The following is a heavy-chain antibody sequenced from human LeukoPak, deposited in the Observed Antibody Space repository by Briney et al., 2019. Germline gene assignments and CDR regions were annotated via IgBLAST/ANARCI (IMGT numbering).Heavy chain of an antibody. D-gene: IGHD3-10*01. J-gene: IGHJ5*02. Sequence: GASVKVSCKASGYTFTGYYMHWVRQAPGQGLEWMGWISAYNGNTNYAQKLQGRVTMTTDTSTSTAYMELRSLRSDDTAVYYCARDTSVGITMVRGKNWFDPWGQGTLVTVSS. CDR2: ISAYNGNT. CDR1: GYTFTGYY. CDR3: ARDTSVGITMVRGKNWFDP. V-gene: IGHV1-18*04.